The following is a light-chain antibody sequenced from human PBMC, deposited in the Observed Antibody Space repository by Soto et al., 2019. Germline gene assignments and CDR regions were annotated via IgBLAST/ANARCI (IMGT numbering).Light chain of an antibody. Sequence: DIQLTQSPYFLSASVGCRVRITCRASQGISSYLAWYQQKPGKAPKVLIYAASTLQSGVPSRFSGSGSGTEFTLTISSLQHEDFATYYCQQLKSYPLTFGGGTKVDIK. J-gene: IGKJ4*01. CDR1: QGISSY. V-gene: IGKV1-9*01. CDR3: QQLKSYPLT. CDR2: AAS.